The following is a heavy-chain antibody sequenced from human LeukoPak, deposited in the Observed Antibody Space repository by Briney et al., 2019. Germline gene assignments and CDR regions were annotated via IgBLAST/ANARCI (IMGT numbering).Heavy chain of an antibody. CDR3: AKDITPNTVTKGHWYFDL. CDR1: GFTISSNY. J-gene: IGHJ2*01. Sequence: GGSLRLSCAASGFTISSNYMCWVRQAPGKGLEWGSVNYSGGSTYYADSVKRKFTTSSDNSKNALDLQMTSLRAEDTAVYYCAKDITPNTVTKGHWYFDLWGRGTLVTVSS. D-gene: IGHD4-17*01. CDR2: NYSGGST. V-gene: IGHV3-66*01.